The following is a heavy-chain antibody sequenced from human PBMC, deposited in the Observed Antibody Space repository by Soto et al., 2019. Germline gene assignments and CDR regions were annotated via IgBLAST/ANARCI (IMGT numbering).Heavy chain of an antibody. J-gene: IGHJ6*02. D-gene: IGHD6-19*01. CDR1: GYSFTSYG. Sequence: ASVKVSCEDSGYSFTSYGRSWVRQAPGQGLEWMGWISAYNGNTNYAQKLQGRVTMTTDTSTSTAYMELRSLRSDDTAVYYCARGPGGYSSGIYYYGMDVWGQGTTVTVSS. CDR2: ISAYNGNT. CDR3: ARGPGGYSSGIYYYGMDV. V-gene: IGHV1-18*01.